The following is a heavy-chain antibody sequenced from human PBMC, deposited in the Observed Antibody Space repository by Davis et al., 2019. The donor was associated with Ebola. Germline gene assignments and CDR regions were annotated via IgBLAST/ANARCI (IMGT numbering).Heavy chain of an antibody. CDR3: AKLRSHDYTDSSDDFYLDL. J-gene: IGHJ2*01. CDR1: GFTFTTST. Sequence: GESLKISCVASGFTFTTSTMHWVRQAPGKGLEWVALILSDGSREYYADSVEGRFTISKDNSGNTLYLHMNALTAEDTALYYCAKLRSHDYTDSSDDFYLDLWGRGTLVTVSS. D-gene: IGHD3-16*01. V-gene: IGHV3-30*18. CDR2: ILSDGSRE.